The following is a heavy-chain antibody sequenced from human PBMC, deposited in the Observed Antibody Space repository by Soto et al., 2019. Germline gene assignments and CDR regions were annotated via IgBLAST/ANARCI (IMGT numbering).Heavy chain of an antibody. J-gene: IGHJ6*02. CDR1: GYTFTSYY. D-gene: IGHD2-2*01. V-gene: IGHV1-46*01. Sequence: QVQLVQSGAEVKKPGASVKVSCKASGYTFTSYYMHWVRQAPGQGLEWMGIINPSGGSTSYAQKFQGRGRMTRDTSTSTVYMELSSLRSEDTDVYYCARDLPPGGCISTSCYGGMDVWGQGTTVTVSS. CDR3: ARDLPPGGCISTSCYGGMDV. CDR2: INPSGGST.